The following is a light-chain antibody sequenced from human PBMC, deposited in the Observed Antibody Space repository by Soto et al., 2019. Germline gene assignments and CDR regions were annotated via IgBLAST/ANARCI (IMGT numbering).Light chain of an antibody. Sequence: EIVLTQSPGTLSLSPGERATLSCRASQSVNSRNLAWYQQKPGQAPRLLIYAASSRATGIPDRFSGSGSGTDFTLTISSLEPDDFAVYYCQQFASSPLFGQGTKLEIK. CDR1: QSVNSRN. CDR2: AAS. V-gene: IGKV3-20*01. J-gene: IGKJ2*01. CDR3: QQFASSPL.